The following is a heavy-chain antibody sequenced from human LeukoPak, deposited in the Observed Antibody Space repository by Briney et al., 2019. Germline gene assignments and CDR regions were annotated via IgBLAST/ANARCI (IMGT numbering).Heavy chain of an antibody. D-gene: IGHD6-19*01. V-gene: IGHV4-61*01. CDR3: ARGYSSGWDWYFDL. CDR2: IYYSGST. J-gene: IGHJ2*01. Sequence: SETLSLTCSVSGGSVSSGSYYWSWIRQPPGKGLEWIGYIYYSGSTNYNPSLKSRVTISVDTSKNQFSLKLSSVTAADTAVYYCARGYSSGWDWYFDLWGRGTLVTVSS. CDR1: GGSVSSGSYY.